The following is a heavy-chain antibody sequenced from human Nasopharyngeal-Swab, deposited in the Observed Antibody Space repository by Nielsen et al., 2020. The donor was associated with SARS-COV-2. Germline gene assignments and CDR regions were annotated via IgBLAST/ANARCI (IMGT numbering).Heavy chain of an antibody. CDR2: IDPSGATT. CDR3: AGLTVATNGFDY. Sequence: ASVKVSCKASGYTFTSYYMHWVRQAPGQGLEWMGIIDPSGATTTYAQKFQGRVTMTRDASTSTVYMELSSLRSEDTAVYYCAGLTVATNGFDYWGQGTLVTVSS. J-gene: IGHJ4*02. CDR1: GYTFTSYY. D-gene: IGHD5-12*01. V-gene: IGHV1-46*01.